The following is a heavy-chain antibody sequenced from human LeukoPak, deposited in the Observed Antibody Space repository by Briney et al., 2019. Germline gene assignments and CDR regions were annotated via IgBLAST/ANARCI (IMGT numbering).Heavy chain of an antibody. CDR1: GGSISSYY. D-gene: IGHD3-22*01. CDR3: ARVGGYDDSSGYSVDY. CDR2: IYYSGST. J-gene: IGHJ4*02. Sequence: SETLSLTCTVSGGSISSYYWSWIRQPPGKGLEWIGCIYYSGSTNYNPSLKSRVTISVDTSKNQFSLKLSSVTAADTAVYYCARVGGYDDSSGYSVDYWGQGTLVTVSS. V-gene: IGHV4-59*12.